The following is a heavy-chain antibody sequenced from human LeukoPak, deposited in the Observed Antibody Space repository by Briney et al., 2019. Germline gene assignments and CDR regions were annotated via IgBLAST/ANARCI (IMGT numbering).Heavy chain of an antibody. Sequence: GGSLRLSCAASGFTFSNYAMHWVRQAPGKGLEWVAVISFDGSNKYYADSVKGRFTISRDNSKNTLYLQMNSLRAEDTAVYYCARKYNYDSSGYSEAEYFQHWGQGTLVTVPS. D-gene: IGHD3-22*01. V-gene: IGHV3-30*04. CDR2: ISFDGSNK. CDR3: ARKYNYDSSGYSEAEYFQH. J-gene: IGHJ1*01. CDR1: GFTFSNYA.